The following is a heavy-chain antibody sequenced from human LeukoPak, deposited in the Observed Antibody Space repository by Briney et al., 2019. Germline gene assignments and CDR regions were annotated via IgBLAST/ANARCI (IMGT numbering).Heavy chain of an antibody. D-gene: IGHD2-21*02. V-gene: IGHV1-2*06. CDR1: GYTFTGYY. CDR3: ARLAVVTDSRPFHY. Sequence: GASVKVSCKASGYTFTGYYMHWVRQAPGQGLEWMGRINPNSGGTKYALKFQGRVTITSDTSISLAYMELSRLRSDDTAVYFCARLAVVTDSRPFHYWGQGGLVTV. J-gene: IGHJ4*02. CDR2: INPNSGGT.